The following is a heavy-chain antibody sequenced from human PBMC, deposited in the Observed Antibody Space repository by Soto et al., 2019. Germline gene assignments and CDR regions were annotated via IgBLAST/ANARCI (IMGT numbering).Heavy chain of an antibody. CDR2: ISPHNGNA. Sequence: GASVKVSCKTSGYPFTRNRLCWVRRAPGQGLEWMGWISPHNGNAKYAQKFQDRVTMTADTAASTVYMELRSLRSDDSAVFYCARDRSGWYDFWGQGTLVTVSS. J-gene: IGHJ4*02. CDR3: ARDRSGWYDF. D-gene: IGHD6-19*01. V-gene: IGHV1-18*01. CDR1: GYPFTRNR.